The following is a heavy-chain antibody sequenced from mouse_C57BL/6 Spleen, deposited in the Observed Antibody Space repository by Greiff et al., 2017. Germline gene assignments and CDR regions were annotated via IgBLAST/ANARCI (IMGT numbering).Heavy chain of an antibody. CDR2: IYPGDGDT. J-gene: IGHJ2*01. CDR1: GYAFSSSW. D-gene: IGHD2-1*01. V-gene: IGHV1-82*01. Sequence: QVQLQQSGPELVKPGASVKISCKASGYAFSSSWMNWVKQRPGKGLEWIGRIYPGDGDTNYNGKFKGKATLTADKSSSTAYMQLSSLTSEDSAVYFCARSTPYFDYWGQGTTRTVSS. CDR3: ARSTPYFDY.